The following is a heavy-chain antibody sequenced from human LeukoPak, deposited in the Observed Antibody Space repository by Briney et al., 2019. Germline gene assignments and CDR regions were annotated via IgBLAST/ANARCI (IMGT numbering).Heavy chain of an antibody. V-gene: IGHV1-2*06. D-gene: IGHD2-15*01. CDR2: INPNSGGT. CDR3: ARPAKRGYCSGGSCWSWFDP. Sequence: ASVKVSSKASGYTFTGYYMHWVRQAPGQGLEWMGRINPNSGGTNYAQKFQGRVTMTRDTSISTAYMELSRLRSDDTAVYYCARPAKRGYCSGGSCWSWFDPWGQGTLVTVSS. CDR1: GYTFTGYY. J-gene: IGHJ5*02.